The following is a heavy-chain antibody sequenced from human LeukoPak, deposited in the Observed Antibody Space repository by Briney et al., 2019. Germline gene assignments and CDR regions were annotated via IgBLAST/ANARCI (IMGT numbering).Heavy chain of an antibody. CDR3: ARVFVVVPAALHDAFDI. CDR2: INHSGST. J-gene: IGHJ3*02. CDR1: GGPFSGYY. D-gene: IGHD2-2*01. Sequence: SETLSLTCAVYGGPFSGYYWSWIRQPPGKGLEWNGEINHSGSTNYNPSLKSRVTISVDTSKNQFSLKLSSVTAEDTAVYYCARVFVVVPAALHDAFDIWGQGTMVTVSS. V-gene: IGHV4-34*01.